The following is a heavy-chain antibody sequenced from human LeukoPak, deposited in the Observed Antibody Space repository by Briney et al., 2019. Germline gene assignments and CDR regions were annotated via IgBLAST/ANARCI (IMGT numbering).Heavy chain of an antibody. V-gene: IGHV1-46*01. D-gene: IGHD6-19*01. Sequence: ASVKVSCKASGYTFTSYYMHWVRQAPAQGLEWMGIINPSGGSTSYAQKFQGRVTMTRDTSTSTVYMELSSLRSEDTAVYYCARDGRSYPATPNHSSGGLDYWGQGTLVTVSS. CDR3: ARDGRSYPATPNHSSGGLDY. CDR1: GYTFTSYY. J-gene: IGHJ4*02. CDR2: INPSGGST.